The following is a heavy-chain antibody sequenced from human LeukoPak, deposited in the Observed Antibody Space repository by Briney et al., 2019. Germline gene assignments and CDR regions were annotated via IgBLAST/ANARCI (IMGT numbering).Heavy chain of an antibody. CDR1: GFTFSSYW. Sequence: GGSLRLSCAASGFTFSSYWMHWVRQVPGKGLVWVSRMNSDGSSISYADSVKGRFTISRDNAKNTLYLQMNSLRAEDTAVYYCVREYNSGWYGDAFDIWGQGTMVTVSS. CDR3: VREYNSGWYGDAFDI. V-gene: IGHV3-74*01. D-gene: IGHD6-19*01. CDR2: MNSDGSSI. J-gene: IGHJ3*02.